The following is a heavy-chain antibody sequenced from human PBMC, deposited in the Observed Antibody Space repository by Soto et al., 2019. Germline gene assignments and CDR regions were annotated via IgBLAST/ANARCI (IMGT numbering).Heavy chain of an antibody. V-gene: IGHV4-30-2*01. J-gene: IGHJ4*02. CDR2: IYYSGST. CDR3: VTEPPNTNHKPGFDY. CDR1: GGSISSGGYS. Sequence: TSETLSLTCAVSGGSISSGGYSWSWIRQPPGKGLEWIGYIYYSGSTYYNPSLKSRLTLSLDRSKNQFSLKLTSVIAADTAVYYCVTEPPNTNHKPGFDYWGQGTLVTVSS. D-gene: IGHD2-2*01.